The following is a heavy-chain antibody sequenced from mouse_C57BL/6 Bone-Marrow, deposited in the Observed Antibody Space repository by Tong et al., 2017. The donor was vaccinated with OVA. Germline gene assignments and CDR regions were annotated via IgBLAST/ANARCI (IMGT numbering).Heavy chain of an antibody. J-gene: IGHJ3*01. CDR2: INPSNGGT. CDR3: KEVRRAWFAY. Sequence: VQLQESGAELVKPGASVKLSCKASGYTFTSYYMYWVKQRPGQGLEWIGEINPSNGGTNFNEKFKSKATLTVDKSSSTAYLQLSSLTSEDTAVYYCKEVRRAWFAYWGQGTLVTVSA. CDR1: GYTFTSYY. V-gene: IGHV1-53*01. D-gene: IGHD2-14*01.